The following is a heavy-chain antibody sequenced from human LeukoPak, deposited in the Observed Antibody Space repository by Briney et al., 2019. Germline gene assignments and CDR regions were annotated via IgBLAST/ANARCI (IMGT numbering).Heavy chain of an antibody. CDR3: ARERGGYDLRYYYYYMDV. CDR2: MNQDGSEK. D-gene: IGHD5-12*01. Sequence: GGSLRLSCAASGFTFPSYWMTWVRQAPGKGLEGVANMNQDGSEKYYVDSMKGRFTISRDNAKNSLYLQMNSLRAEDTAVYYCARERGGYDLRYYYYYMDVWGKGTTVTISS. J-gene: IGHJ6*03. V-gene: IGHV3-7*01. CDR1: GFTFPSYW.